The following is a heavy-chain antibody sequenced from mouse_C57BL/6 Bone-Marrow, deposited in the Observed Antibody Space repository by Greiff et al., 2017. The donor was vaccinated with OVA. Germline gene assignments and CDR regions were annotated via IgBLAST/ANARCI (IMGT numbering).Heavy chain of an antibody. V-gene: IGHV5-17*01. CDR3: ARQLQAY. Sequence: EVMLVESGGGLVKPGGSLKLSCAASGFTFSDYGMHWVRQAPEKGLEWVAYISSGSSTIYYADTVKGRFTISRDNAKNTLFLQVTSLRSEDTTMYYCARQLQAYWGQGTLVTVSA. J-gene: IGHJ3*01. D-gene: IGHD2-1*01. CDR2: ISSGSSTI. CDR1: GFTFSDYG.